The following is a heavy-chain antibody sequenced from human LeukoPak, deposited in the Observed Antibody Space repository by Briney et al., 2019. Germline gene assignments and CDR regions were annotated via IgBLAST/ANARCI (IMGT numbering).Heavy chain of an antibody. CDR1: GYTFTSYY. CDR2: INPSDDIT. J-gene: IGHJ5*02. D-gene: IGHD3-10*01. V-gene: IGHV1-46*01. CDR3: ARGGEYFGSRSHYNVGWSHP. Sequence: ASVKVSCKASGYTFTSYYMHWVRQAPGQGLEWMGIINPSDDITTYAQKFQGRVTMTRDTSTSTVYMEMSSLKSEDTAVYYCARGGEYFGSRSHYNVGWSHPWGQGTLVTVSS.